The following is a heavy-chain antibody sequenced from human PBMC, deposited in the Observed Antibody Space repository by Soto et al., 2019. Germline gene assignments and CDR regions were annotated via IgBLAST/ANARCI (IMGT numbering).Heavy chain of an antibody. CDR3: AKGSGYCSSSSCSREFHYYYGMDV. CDR1: GFTFSSYG. Sequence: QVQLVESGGGVVQPGRSLRLSCAASGFTFSSYGMHWVRQAPGKGLEWVAVISYDGGNKYYADSVKGRFTISRDNSKNTLYLQMNSLRAEDSAVYYCAKGSGYCSSSSCSREFHYYYGMDVWGQGTTVTVSS. J-gene: IGHJ6*02. V-gene: IGHV3-30*18. D-gene: IGHD2-2*01. CDR2: ISYDGGNK.